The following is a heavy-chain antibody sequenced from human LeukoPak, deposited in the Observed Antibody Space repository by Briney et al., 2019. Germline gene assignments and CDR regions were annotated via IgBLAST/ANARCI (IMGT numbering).Heavy chain of an antibody. CDR1: GSPFDDFA. J-gene: IGHJ4*02. CDR2: INTDGGNT. Sequence: GRSLRLSCAASGSPFDDFAMHWVRQAPGKGLVWVSRINTDGGNTNYADSVKGRFTISRDNAKDTLYLQMNSLRAEDTAVYYCARELSGSRSRHFDYWGQGTLVTVSS. V-gene: IGHV3-74*01. D-gene: IGHD2-15*01. CDR3: ARELSGSRSRHFDY.